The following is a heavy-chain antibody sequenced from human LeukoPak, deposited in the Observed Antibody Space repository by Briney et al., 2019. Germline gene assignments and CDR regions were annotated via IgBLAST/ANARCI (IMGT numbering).Heavy chain of an antibody. CDR2: IYPRDGST. CDR1: GYSFTSNY. CDR3: ARDQEAFDY. J-gene: IGHJ4*02. Sequence: ASVKVSCKAYGYSFTSNYIHWVRQAPGQGLEWMGMIYPRDGSTSYAQKFQGRVTVTRDTSTSAVHMELSGLRSEETAVYYCARDQEAFDYWGQGPLVTVSS. V-gene: IGHV1-46*01.